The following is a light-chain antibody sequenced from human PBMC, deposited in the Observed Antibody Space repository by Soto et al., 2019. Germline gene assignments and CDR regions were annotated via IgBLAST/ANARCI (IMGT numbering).Light chain of an antibody. CDR2: GAS. CDR3: QQYGSPPWT. Sequence: ETVLTQSPGTLSLSPGERATLSCRASQTIRSNYLAWYRQTPGQAPRLLIYGASKRATGIADRFSGSGSGTDFTLILSRLEPADFALYCCQQYGSPPWTFGQGTKVEIK. CDR1: QTIRSNY. V-gene: IGKV3-20*01. J-gene: IGKJ1*01.